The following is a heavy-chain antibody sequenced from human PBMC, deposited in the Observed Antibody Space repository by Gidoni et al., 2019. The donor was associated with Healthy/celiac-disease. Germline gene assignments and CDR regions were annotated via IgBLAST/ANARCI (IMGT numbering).Heavy chain of an antibody. Sequence: QVPLVESGGGVVQPGRPLILSCAASGFIFSSFGMHWVRQAPGKGLEWVADIWYDGSNKYYADSVKGRFTISRDNSKNTLYLQMNSLRAEDTAVYYCARDREVRGYFDYWGQGTLVTVSS. CDR2: IWYDGSNK. V-gene: IGHV3-33*01. D-gene: IGHD3-10*01. CDR1: GFIFSSFG. CDR3: ARDREVRGYFDY. J-gene: IGHJ4*02.